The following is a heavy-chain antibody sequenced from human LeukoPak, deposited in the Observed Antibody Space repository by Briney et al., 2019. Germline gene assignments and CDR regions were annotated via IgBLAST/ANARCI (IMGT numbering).Heavy chain of an antibody. CDR1: GGSISSYY. J-gene: IGHJ4*02. CDR2: TYYSGST. D-gene: IGHD3-9*01. Sequence: PSETLCLTCTVSGGSISSYYWSWIRQPPGKGLEWIGYTYYSGSTNYNPSLKSRVTISVDTSKNQFSLKLSSVTAADTAVYYCARGGSSWIRYFDWFPDYWGQGTLVTVSS. CDR3: ARGGSSWIRYFDWFPDY. V-gene: IGHV4-59*01.